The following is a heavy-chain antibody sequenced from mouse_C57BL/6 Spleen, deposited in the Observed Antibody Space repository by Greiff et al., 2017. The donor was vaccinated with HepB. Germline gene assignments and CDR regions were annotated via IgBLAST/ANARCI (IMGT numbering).Heavy chain of an antibody. V-gene: IGHV1-15*01. J-gene: IGHJ1*03. Sequence: VQLQQSGAELVRPGASVTLSCKASGYTFTDYEMHWVKQTPVHGLEWIGAIDPETGGTAYNQKFKGKAILTADKSSSTAYMELRGLTSEDSAVYYCTREGGDWYFDVWGTGTTVTVSS. CDR3: TREGGDWYFDV. CDR2: IDPETGGT. CDR1: GYTFTDYE.